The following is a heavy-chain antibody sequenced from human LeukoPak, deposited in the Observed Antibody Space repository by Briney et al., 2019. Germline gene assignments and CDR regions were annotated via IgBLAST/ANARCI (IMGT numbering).Heavy chain of an antibody. J-gene: IGHJ4*02. CDR1: GFTFDDYA. Sequence: PGRSLRLSCAASGFTFDDYAMHWVRQAPGKGLEWVSGISWNSDSIGYADSVKGRFTISRDNAKNSLYLQMNSPRAEDTALYYCAKGHSNGEGLVDYWGQGTLVTVSS. CDR2: ISWNSDSI. CDR3: AKGHSNGEGLVDY. D-gene: IGHD4-17*01. V-gene: IGHV3-9*01.